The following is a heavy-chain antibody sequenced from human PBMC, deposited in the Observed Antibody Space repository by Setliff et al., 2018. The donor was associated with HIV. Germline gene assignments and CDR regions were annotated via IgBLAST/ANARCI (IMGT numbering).Heavy chain of an antibody. V-gene: IGHV3-20*04. CDR3: ARGAYGYYFDY. D-gene: IGHD4-17*01. CDR2: INWNGGST. Sequence: GGSLRLSCAASGFIFDDYGMSWVRQAPGKGLEWVSGINWNGGSTAYADSVKGRFTVSRDNSKNSLYLQINSLRAEDTAVYYCARGAYGYYFDYWGQGTLVTVSS. J-gene: IGHJ4*02. CDR1: GFIFDDYG.